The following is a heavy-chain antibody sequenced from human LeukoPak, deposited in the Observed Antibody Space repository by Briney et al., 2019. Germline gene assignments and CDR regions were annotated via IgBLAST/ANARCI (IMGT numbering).Heavy chain of an antibody. CDR2: TSGSAHRT. J-gene: IGHJ3*02. V-gene: IGHV3-23*01. Sequence: PGGSLRLSCGASGFTFSSYAMSWVRQAPGKGLEWVSATSGSAHRTYYADSVKGRFTVSRDNSKNTLYLQMNSLRAEDTAVYYCASTSDGYSSGWTLWSDAFDIWGQGTMVTVSS. D-gene: IGHD6-19*01. CDR3: ASTSDGYSSGWTLWSDAFDI. CDR1: GFTFSSYA.